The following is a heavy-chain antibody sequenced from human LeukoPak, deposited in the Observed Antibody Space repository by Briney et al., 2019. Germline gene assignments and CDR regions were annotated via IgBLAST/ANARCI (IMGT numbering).Heavy chain of an antibody. CDR2: ISAYNGST. Sequence: GASVKVSCKASGYTFTSYGISWVRQAPGQGLEWMGWISAYNGSTNYAQKLQGRVTMTTDTSTSTAYMELRSLRSDDTAVYYCARDQIAAAVSNWFDPWGQGTLVTVSS. CDR1: GYTFTSYG. CDR3: ARDQIAAAVSNWFDP. V-gene: IGHV1-18*01. D-gene: IGHD6-13*01. J-gene: IGHJ5*02.